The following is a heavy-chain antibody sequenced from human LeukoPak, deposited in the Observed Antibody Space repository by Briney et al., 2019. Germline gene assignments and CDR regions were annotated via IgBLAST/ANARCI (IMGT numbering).Heavy chain of an antibody. V-gene: IGHV1-46*01. D-gene: IGHD3-10*01. CDR1: GYTFTSYY. J-gene: IGHJ4*02. CDR2: INPSGGST. CDR3: ARTITMVRGVIIKPLAY. Sequence: ASVTVSCTASGYTFTSYYMHWVRQAPGQGLEWMGIINPSGGSTSYAQKFQGRVTMTRDTSTSTVYMELSSLRSEDTAVYYCARTITMVRGVIIKPLAYWGQGTLVTVSS.